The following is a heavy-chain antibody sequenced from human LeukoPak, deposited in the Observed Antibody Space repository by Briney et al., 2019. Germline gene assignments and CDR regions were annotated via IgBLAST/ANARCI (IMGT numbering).Heavy chain of an antibody. CDR1: GFTLSNAW. Sequence: GGSLRLSCAASGFTLSNAWMSWVRQAPGKGLDWVGRIRSKTDGGTTDYAAAVKGRFTISRDDSRNMLYLQMNSLKTEDTAVYYCTTWTDLYDYWGQGTLVTVSS. CDR3: TTWTDLYDY. D-gene: IGHD3/OR15-3a*01. V-gene: IGHV3-15*01. J-gene: IGHJ4*02. CDR2: IRSKTDGGTT.